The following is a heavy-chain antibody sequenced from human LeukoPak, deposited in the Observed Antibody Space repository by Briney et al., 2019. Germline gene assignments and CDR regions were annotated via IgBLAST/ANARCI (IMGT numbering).Heavy chain of an antibody. CDR3: ARDYGAPSGY. V-gene: IGHV3-53*01. D-gene: IGHD4-17*01. CDR1: GFTVSSNY. CDR2: IYTSGDT. Sequence: GGSLRLSRAASGFTVSSNYMIWVRQAPGKGLEWVSVIYTSGDTYYTASVIGRFTISRDNSRNTVYLQMNSLRAEDTAVYYRARDYGAPSGYWGQGTLVTVSS. J-gene: IGHJ4*02.